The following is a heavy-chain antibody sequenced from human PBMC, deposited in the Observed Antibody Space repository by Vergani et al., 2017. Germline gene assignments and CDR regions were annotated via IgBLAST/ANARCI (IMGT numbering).Heavy chain of an antibody. J-gene: IGHJ4*02. CDR3: TRGGYCVSIAYWAY. D-gene: IGHD3-22*01. V-gene: IGHV1-46*03. CDR2: INRIGGST. CDR1: GYTFTSYY. Sequence: QVQLVQSGAEVKKPGASVKVSCKASGYTFTSYYMHWVRQAPGQGIDWMGIINRIGGSTSYAKKFRGRVTITRDTSTSTVYVVLSSLRSEDTAVYYCTRGGYCVSIAYWAYWGQGTLVTVSS.